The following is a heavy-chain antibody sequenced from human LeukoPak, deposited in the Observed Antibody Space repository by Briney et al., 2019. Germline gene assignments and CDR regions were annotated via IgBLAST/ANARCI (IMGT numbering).Heavy chain of an antibody. CDR2: IYHNGRT. V-gene: IGHV4-4*02. CDR1: GASISTSHW. J-gene: IGHJ4*02. CDR3: GRSLSQVRSTGFDY. Sequence: PSETLSLTCAVSGASISTSHWWSWVRQPPGKGLEWIGEIYHNGRTNYNPSLKSRVTISVDNPKNQFSLKVNSVTAADTAVYYCGRSLSQVRSTGFDYWGQGTLVTVSS. D-gene: IGHD4-17*01.